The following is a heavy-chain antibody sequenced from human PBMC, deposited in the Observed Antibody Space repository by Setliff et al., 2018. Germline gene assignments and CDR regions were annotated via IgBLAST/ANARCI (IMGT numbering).Heavy chain of an antibody. Sequence: GGSLRLSCAASGFTFSSYAMSWVRQAPGKGLEWVSAISGSGGSTYYAGSVKCRFTISRDNSKNTRYLQRKSLRAEDTAVYYCAKVKDPFGMVRGVIESWGQGTLVTVSS. V-gene: IGHV3-23*01. J-gene: IGHJ5*01. CDR3: AKVKDPFGMVRGVIES. CDR1: GFTFSSYA. CDR2: ISGSGGST. D-gene: IGHD3-10*01.